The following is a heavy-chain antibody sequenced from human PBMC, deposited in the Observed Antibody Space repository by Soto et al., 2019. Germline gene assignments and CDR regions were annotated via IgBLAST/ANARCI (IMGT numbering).Heavy chain of an antibody. J-gene: IGHJ4*02. CDR2: IYWNDDK. V-gene: IGHV2-5*01. D-gene: IGHD3-22*01. Sequence: SGPTLVTPTQTLTLTCTFSGFSLSTSGVGVGWIRQPPGKALEWLALIYWNDDKRYSPSLKSRLTITKDTSKNQVVLTMTNMDPVDTATYYCAHLPIWYDSSGYGQFDYWGQGTLVTVSS. CDR3: AHLPIWYDSSGYGQFDY. CDR1: GFSLSTSGVG.